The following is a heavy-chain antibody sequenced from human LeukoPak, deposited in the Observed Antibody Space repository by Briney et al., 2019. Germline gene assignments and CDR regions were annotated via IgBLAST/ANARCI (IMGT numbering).Heavy chain of an antibody. CDR2: IYYSGST. CDR3: ARGRPPARYYYMDV. CDR1: GGSISSSSYY. D-gene: IGHD6-6*01. V-gene: IGHV4-39*01. J-gene: IGHJ6*03. Sequence: SETLSLTCTVSGGSISSSSYYWGWIRQPPGKGLEWIGSIYYSGSTYYNPSLKSRVTISVDTSKNQFSLKLSSVTAADTAVYYCARGRPPARYYYMDVWGKGTTVTVSS.